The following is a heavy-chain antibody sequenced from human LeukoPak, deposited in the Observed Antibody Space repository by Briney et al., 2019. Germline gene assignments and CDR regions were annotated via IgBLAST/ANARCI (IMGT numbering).Heavy chain of an antibody. CDR1: GFTFSSYA. CDR3: VPAPPDYYDSSGSRFDY. CDR2: ISYDGSNK. Sequence: PGGSLRLSCAASGFTFSSYAMHWVRQAPGKGLEWVAVISYDGSNKYYADSVKGRFTISRDNSKNTLYLQMNSLRAEDTAVYYCVPAPPDYYDSSGSRFDYWGQGTLVTVSS. J-gene: IGHJ4*02. D-gene: IGHD3-22*01. V-gene: IGHV3-30-3*01.